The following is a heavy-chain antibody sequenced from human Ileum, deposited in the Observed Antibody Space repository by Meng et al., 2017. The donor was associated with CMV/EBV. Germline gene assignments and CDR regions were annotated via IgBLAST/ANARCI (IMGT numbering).Heavy chain of an antibody. Sequence: LRLSCAVSGLTLSNSWMHWVRQVPGKELVWVSRLTSDGRTAYADSVEGRFTISRDDATSTLYLQMNSLRAEDTAVYYCARDGSYNLDYWGQGTLVPSPQ. D-gene: IGHD3-10*01. CDR1: GLTLSNSW. CDR2: LTSDGRTA. J-gene: IGHJ4*02. V-gene: IGHV3-74*03. CDR3: ARDGSYNLDY.